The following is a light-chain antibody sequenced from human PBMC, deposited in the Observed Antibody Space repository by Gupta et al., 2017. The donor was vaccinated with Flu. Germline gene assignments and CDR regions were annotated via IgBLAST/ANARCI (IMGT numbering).Light chain of an antibody. CDR3: ATWDESLNGPV. V-gene: IGLV1-47*02. CDR1: TSNIGNNY. CDR2: SNN. J-gene: IGLJ3*02. Sequence: QSVLTQPRSASGTPGQRVTISCSGSTSNIGNNYVYWYHLLPGTAPKLLIFSNNQRPSGVPDRYSGSKSGTSASLAISGLRSEDEADFYCATWDESLNGPVFGGGTTLTVL.